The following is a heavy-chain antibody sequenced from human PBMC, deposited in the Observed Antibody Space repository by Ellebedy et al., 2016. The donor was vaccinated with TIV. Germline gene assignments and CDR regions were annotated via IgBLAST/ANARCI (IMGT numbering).Heavy chain of an antibody. D-gene: IGHD6-6*01. Sequence: ASVKVSXKASGYSFTANYINWLRQAPGPGLEWIGWINPVTGGTNYAQKFRGRVTMTRDTSISTAYMELTSLISDDSAVYYCARGTKSSSFSWGQGTLVAVSS. V-gene: IGHV1-2*02. CDR2: INPVTGGT. CDR3: ARGTKSSSFS. CDR1: GYSFTANY. J-gene: IGHJ5*02.